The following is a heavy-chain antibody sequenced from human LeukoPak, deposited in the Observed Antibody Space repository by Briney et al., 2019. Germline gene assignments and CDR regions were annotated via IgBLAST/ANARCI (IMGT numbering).Heavy chain of an antibody. J-gene: IGHJ5*01. CDR2: ISNTNTI. CDR1: GFTFSTYS. CDR3: ARVRGSYWLDS. D-gene: IGHD1-26*01. V-gene: IGHV3-48*01. Sequence: GGSLRLSCAASGFTFSTYSMNWVRQAPGKGLEWVSYISNTNTIYYADSVKGRFTISRDNAKNSLYLQMTSLRAEDTAVYYCARVRGSYWLDSWGQGTLVTVSS.